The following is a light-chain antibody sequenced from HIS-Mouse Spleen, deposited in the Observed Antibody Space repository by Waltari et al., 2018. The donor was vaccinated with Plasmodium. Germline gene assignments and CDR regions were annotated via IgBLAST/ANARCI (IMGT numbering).Light chain of an antibody. J-gene: IGKJ5*01. CDR3: QQLNSYPPT. CDR2: AAS. Sequence: DIQLTQSPSFLSASVGDRVTITCRASQGISSYLAWYQQKPGKAPKRLIYAASTLQSGVPSRVSGSGSVTEVTLTISSLQPEDFATYYCQQLNSYPPTFGQGTRLEIK. V-gene: IGKV1-9*01. CDR1: QGISSY.